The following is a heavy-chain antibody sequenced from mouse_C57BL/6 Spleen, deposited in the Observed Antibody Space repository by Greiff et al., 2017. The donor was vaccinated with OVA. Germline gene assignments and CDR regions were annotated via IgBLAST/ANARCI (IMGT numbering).Heavy chain of an antibody. CDR1: GYTFTSYW. V-gene: IGHV1-52*01. J-gene: IGHJ2*01. CDR2: IDPSDSET. CDR3: ARVRTTAYYFDY. Sequence: QVHVKQSGAELVRPGSSVKLSCKASGYTFTSYWMHWVKQRPIQGLEWIGNIDPSDSETHYNEKFKDKATLTVDKSSSTAYMQLSSLTSEDSAVYYCARVRTTAYYFDYWGQGTTLTVSS. D-gene: IGHD1-2*01.